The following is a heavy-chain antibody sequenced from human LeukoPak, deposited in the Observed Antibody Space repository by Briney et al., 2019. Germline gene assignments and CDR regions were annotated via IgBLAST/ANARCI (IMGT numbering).Heavy chain of an antibody. CDR1: GFTFSDYY. CDR2: IYSGGST. D-gene: IGHD6-13*01. J-gene: IGHJ4*02. Sequence: PGGSLRLSCAASGFTFSDYYMNWIRQAPGKGLEWVSVIYSGGSTYYADSVKGRFTISRDNSKNTLFLQMNSLRAEDTAVYYCAPSSSWPGYFDYWGQGTLVTVSS. V-gene: IGHV3-53*01. CDR3: APSSSWPGYFDY.